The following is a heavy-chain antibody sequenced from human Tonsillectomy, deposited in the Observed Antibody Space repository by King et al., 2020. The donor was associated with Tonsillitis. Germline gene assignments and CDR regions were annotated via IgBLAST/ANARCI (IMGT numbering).Heavy chain of an antibody. CDR2: ISYDGSYE. J-gene: IGHJ4*02. CDR3: AYTAASGGARFDF. Sequence: VQLVESGGGVVQPGRSLRLSCAASGFTFSSYGIHWVRQAPGKGLEWVAVISYDGSYEYYGDSVKGRFTISRDNSKNTLYLQMNNLSAEDTATYYCAYTAASGGARFDFWGQGTLVIVS. CDR1: GFTFSSYG. V-gene: IGHV3-30*03. D-gene: IGHD6-25*01.